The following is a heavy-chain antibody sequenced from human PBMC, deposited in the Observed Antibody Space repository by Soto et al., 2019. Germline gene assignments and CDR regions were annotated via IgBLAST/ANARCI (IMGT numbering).Heavy chain of an antibody. CDR2: INPSGGST. V-gene: IGHV1-46*01. CDR1: GYTFTSYY. D-gene: IGHD2-15*01. J-gene: IGHJ5*02. CDR3: ARYRGVAATAYCFDP. Sequence: ASVKVSCKASGYTFTSYYMHWVRQAPGQGLEWMGIINPSGGSTSYAQKFQGRVTMTRDTSTSTVYMELSSLRSEDTAVYYCARYRGVAATAYCFDPWCQGTLVTVSS.